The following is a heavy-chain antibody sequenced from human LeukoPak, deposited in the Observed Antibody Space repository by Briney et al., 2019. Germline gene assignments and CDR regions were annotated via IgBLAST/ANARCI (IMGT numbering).Heavy chain of an antibody. V-gene: IGHV1-2*06. CDR1: GYTLTDYY. CDR2: INPNSGGT. D-gene: IGHD3-22*01. CDR3: ARVGYYESSGYYEY. Sequence: ASVNVSCKASGYTLTDYYRHWVRQAPGQGLEWMGRINPNSGGTNYAQKFQGRVTMTRDTSISTVYMELSRLRSDDTAVYYCARVGYYESSGYYEYWGQGTLVTVSS. J-gene: IGHJ4*02.